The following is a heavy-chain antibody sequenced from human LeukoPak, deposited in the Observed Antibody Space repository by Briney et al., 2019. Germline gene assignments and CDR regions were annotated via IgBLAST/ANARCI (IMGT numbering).Heavy chain of an antibody. J-gene: IGHJ5*02. Sequence: PSVTLSLTCTVSGDSATSGGFYWAWLRQPPGKGLEWIATVYYTGSTYYNPSLKSRVTISIDTSKNHFSLKLRSVVAPDTAVYYCARHSGSGSLSRPFDPWGQGTLVTVSS. CDR2: VYYTGST. CDR3: ARHSGSGSLSRPFDP. D-gene: IGHD3-10*01. V-gene: IGHV4-39*02. CDR1: GDSATSGGFY.